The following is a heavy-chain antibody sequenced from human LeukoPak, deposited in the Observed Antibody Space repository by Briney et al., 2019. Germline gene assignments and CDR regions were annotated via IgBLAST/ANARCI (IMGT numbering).Heavy chain of an antibody. D-gene: IGHD3-10*01. CDR2: IKSKTDGRTT. V-gene: IGHV3-15*01. CDR3: ARDSVRGVLYDY. Sequence: GGSLRLSCAASGFTFSNAWMSWVRQAPGKGLEWVGRIKSKTDGRTTDYAAPVKGRFTISRDDSKNTLYLQMNSLRDEDTAVYYCARDSVRGVLYDYWGQGTLVTVSS. J-gene: IGHJ4*02. CDR1: GFTFSNAW.